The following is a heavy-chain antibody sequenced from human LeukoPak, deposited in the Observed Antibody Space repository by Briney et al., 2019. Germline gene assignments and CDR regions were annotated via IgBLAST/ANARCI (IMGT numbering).Heavy chain of an antibody. J-gene: IGHJ4*02. V-gene: IGHV3-7*01. CDR3: ARVRLFDY. Sequence: GSLRLSCAASEFTLSSDAMSWVRQAPGKGLEWAADISPDGSVRYYVGSVKGRFTISRDNAKNSLYLKMNSLRAEDTAVYYCARVRLFDYWGQGTLVTVSS. CDR2: ISPDGSVR. CDR1: EFTLSSDA.